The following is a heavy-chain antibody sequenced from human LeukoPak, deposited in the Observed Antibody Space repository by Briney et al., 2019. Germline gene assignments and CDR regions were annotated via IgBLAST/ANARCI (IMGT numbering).Heavy chain of an antibody. V-gene: IGHV3-15*01. CDR1: GFTFSNAW. J-gene: IGHJ6*02. D-gene: IGHD1-7*01. CDR2: IKSKTDGGTT. Sequence: NPGGSLRLSCAASGFTFSNAWMSWVRQAPGKGLEWVGRIKSKTDGGTTDYAAPVKGRFTISRDDSKSTLYLQMNSLKIEDTAVYYCTTDEDWNYARKDVWGQGATVIVSS. CDR3: TTDEDWNYARKDV.